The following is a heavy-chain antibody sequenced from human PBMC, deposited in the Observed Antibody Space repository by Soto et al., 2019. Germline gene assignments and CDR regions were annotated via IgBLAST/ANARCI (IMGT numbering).Heavy chain of an antibody. CDR2: IIPILDTA. CDR3: ARDSPIGSVFSGYDAIDL. D-gene: IGHD5-12*01. CDR1: GGTFSTST. Sequence: QVQLVQSGAEVKEPGSSAKVSCKASGGTFSTSTFTWVRQAPGQGLEWMGRIIPILDTADYAQKFQGSVTITADKSTSTAFMELSSLRSEDTGIYYCARDSPIGSVFSGYDAIDLWGQGTLVTVSP. J-gene: IGHJ4*02. V-gene: IGHV1-69*08.